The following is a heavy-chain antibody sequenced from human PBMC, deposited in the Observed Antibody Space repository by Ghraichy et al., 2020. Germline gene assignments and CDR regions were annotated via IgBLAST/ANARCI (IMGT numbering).Heavy chain of an antibody. CDR1: GYTFTSYG. V-gene: IGHV1-18*01. CDR2: ISAYNGNT. CDR3: ARDWNYYDSSGYYHDAFDI. Sequence: ASVKVSCKASGYTFTSYGISWVRQAPGQGLEWMGWISAYNGNTNYAQKLQGRVTMTTDTSTSTAYMELRSLRSDDTAVYYCARDWNYYDSSGYYHDAFDIWCQGTMVTVSS. D-gene: IGHD3-22*01. J-gene: IGHJ3*02.